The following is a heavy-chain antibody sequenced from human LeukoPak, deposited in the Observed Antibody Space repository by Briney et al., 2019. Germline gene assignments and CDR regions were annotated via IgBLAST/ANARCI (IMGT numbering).Heavy chain of an antibody. CDR2: ISSSSSYI. CDR1: GFTFSSYS. V-gene: IGHV3-21*01. D-gene: IGHD3-10*01. CDR3: ARVGGSGSYAFDI. Sequence: PGGSLRLSCAASGFTFSSYSMNWVRQAPGKGLEWVSSISSSSSYIYYADSVKGRFTISRDNAKNSLYLQMNSLRAEDTAVYYCARVGGSGSYAFDIRGQGTMVTVSS. J-gene: IGHJ3*02.